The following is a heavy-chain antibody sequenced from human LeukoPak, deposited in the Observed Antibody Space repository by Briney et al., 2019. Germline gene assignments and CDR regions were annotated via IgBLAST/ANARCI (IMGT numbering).Heavy chain of an antibody. J-gene: IGHJ4*02. D-gene: IGHD3-10*01. CDR1: GGTFSSYA. V-gene: IGHV1-69*06. Sequence: ASVKVSCKASGGTFSSYAITWVRQAPGQGLEWMGGIIPIFGTSNYAQKFQGRVTITADKSTSTAYMELSSLRSDDTAVYFCARAMVRGLSNPFDYWGQGTLVTVSS. CDR3: ARAMVRGLSNPFDY. CDR2: IIPIFGTS.